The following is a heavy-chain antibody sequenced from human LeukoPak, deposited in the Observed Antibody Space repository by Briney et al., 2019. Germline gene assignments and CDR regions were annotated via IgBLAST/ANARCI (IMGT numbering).Heavy chain of an antibody. J-gene: IGHJ4*02. CDR1: GYTFTAYF. Sequence: ASVKVSCKASGYTFTAYFIHWGRQAPGQGLEWMGWINPNSGDTNYAQRFQGRVTMPRDTSVSTAYMELSSLTSDDTAVYYCARGQGDYHFDYWGQGTLVTVSS. D-gene: IGHD4-17*01. CDR3: ARGQGDYHFDY. V-gene: IGHV1-2*02. CDR2: INPNSGDT.